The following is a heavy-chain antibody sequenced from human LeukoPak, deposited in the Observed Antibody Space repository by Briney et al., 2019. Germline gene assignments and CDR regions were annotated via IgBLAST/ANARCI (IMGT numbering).Heavy chain of an antibody. V-gene: IGHV4-59*01. CDR1: GGSISSYY. D-gene: IGHD6-19*01. CDR3: ARVDSSGPNPTYYFDY. CDR2: IYYSGST. J-gene: IGHJ4*02. Sequence: KASETLSLTCTVSGGSISSYYWSWIRQPPGKGLEWIGYIYYSGSTNYNPSLKSRVTISVDTSKNQFSLKLSSVTAADTAVYYCARVDSSGPNPTYYFDYWGQGTLVTVSS.